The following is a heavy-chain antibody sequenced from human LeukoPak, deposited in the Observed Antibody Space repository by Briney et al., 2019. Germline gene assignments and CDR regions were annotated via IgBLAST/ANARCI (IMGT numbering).Heavy chain of an antibody. CDR3: AKDGVDIVVVVAAIDGGNYFDY. Sequence: GGSLRLSCAASGFTFSSYGMHWVRQAPGKGLEWVAFIRYDGSNKYYADSVKGRFTISRDNSKNTLYLQMKSLRAEDTAVYYCAKDGVDIVVVVAAIDGGNYFDYWGQGTLVTVSS. D-gene: IGHD2-15*01. CDR2: IRYDGSNK. J-gene: IGHJ4*02. CDR1: GFTFSSYG. V-gene: IGHV3-30*02.